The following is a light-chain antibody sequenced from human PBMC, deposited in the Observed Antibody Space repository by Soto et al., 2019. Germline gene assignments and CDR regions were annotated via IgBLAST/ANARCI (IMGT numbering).Light chain of an antibody. CDR3: QQYGSSPRT. J-gene: IGKJ1*01. CDR2: GAS. Sequence: EIVLTQSPGTLSLSPGERATLSCRASQSVSSSYLAWYQQKPGQAPRLLIYGASSRATGIPDRFSGSGSGTDFTLTISRLEPEDFAVYYCQQYGSSPRTFGQGTKVDNQ. V-gene: IGKV3-20*01. CDR1: QSVSSSY.